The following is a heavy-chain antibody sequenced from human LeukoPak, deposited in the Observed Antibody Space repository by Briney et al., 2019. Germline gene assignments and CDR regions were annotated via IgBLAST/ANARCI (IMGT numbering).Heavy chain of an antibody. CDR3: ARESGAGAPDRY. CDR1: GFTFSSYS. Sequence: EGSLRLSCAASGFTFSSYSMNWVRQAPGKGLEWVSSISSSSSYIYYADSVKGRFTISRDNAKNSLYLQMNSLRAEDTAVYYCARESGAGAPDRYWGQGTLVTVSS. V-gene: IGHV3-21*01. D-gene: IGHD1-26*01. J-gene: IGHJ4*02. CDR2: ISSSSSYI.